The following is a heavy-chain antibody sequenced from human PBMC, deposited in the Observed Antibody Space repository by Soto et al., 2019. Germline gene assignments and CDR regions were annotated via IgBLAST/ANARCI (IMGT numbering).Heavy chain of an antibody. CDR2: INPSGGST. D-gene: IGHD3-10*01. CDR1: GYTFTSYY. J-gene: IGHJ6*02. V-gene: IGHV1-46*01. Sequence: GASVKVSCKASGYTFTSYYMHWVRQAPGQGLEWMGIINPSGGSTSYAQKFQGRVTMTRDTSTSTVYMELSSLRSEDTAVYYCAREGFGAPYYHYGMDVWGQGTTVTSP. CDR3: AREGFGAPYYHYGMDV.